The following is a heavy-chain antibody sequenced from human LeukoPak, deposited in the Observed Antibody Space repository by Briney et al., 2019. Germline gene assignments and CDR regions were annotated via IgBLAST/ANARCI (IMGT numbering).Heavy chain of an antibody. J-gene: IGHJ4*02. V-gene: IGHV4-59*08. CDR3: ARHAPYYYDSSGRGYFDY. CDR2: IYYSGST. D-gene: IGHD3-22*01. Sequence: SETLSLTCTVSGGSISSYYWSWIRQPPGKGLEWIGSIYYSGSTNYNPSLKSRVTISVDTSKNQFSLKLSSVTAADTAVYYCARHAPYYYDSSGRGYFDYWGQGTLVTVSS. CDR1: GGSISSYY.